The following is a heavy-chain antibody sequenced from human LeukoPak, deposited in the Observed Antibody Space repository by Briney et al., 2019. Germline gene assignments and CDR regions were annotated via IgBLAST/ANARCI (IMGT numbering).Heavy chain of an antibody. J-gene: IGHJ4*02. CDR1: GGTFSSYA. D-gene: IGHD3-22*01. Sequence: ASVKVSCKASGGTFSSYAISWVRQAPGQGLEWMGRIIPILGLANSAQKFQGRVTITADKSTSTAYMELSSLRSEDTAVCYCARGPYDSSGNTFDYWGQGTLVTVSS. CDR3: ARGPYDSSGNTFDY. V-gene: IGHV1-69*04. CDR2: IIPILGLA.